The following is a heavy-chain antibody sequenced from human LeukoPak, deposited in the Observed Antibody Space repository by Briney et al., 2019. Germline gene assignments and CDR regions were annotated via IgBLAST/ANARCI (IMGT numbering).Heavy chain of an antibody. Sequence: ASVKVSCKASGYTFAAFHMHWVRRAPGQGLEWMGWINPNTGATNYPQKFQGRVTMTGDTSISTAYMELSSLRSDDTAVYYCARGEVDSSGWDCFHFWGQGALVTVSS. D-gene: IGHD6-19*01. J-gene: IGHJ4*02. CDR1: GYTFAAFH. CDR2: INPNTGAT. CDR3: ARGEVDSSGWDCFHF. V-gene: IGHV1-2*02.